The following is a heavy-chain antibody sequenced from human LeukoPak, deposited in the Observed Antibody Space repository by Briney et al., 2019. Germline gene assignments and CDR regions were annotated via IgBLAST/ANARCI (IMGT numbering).Heavy chain of an antibody. CDR2: INGIGGST. CDR1: GFTFGAYA. D-gene: IGHD5-24*01. V-gene: IGHV3-23*01. Sequence: AGSLRLSCVASGFTFGAYAMNWVRQAPGQGLEWVSGINGIGGSTYSADSGKGRFTISRDNSKNTLYLQMNNLRAEDSAVYYCAKAPRDGYNPLDYWGQGTLVTVSA. CDR3: AKAPRDGYNPLDY. J-gene: IGHJ4*02.